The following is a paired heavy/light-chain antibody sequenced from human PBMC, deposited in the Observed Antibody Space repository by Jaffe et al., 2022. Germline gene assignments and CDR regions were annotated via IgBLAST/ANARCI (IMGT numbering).Heavy chain of an antibody. CDR2: IIPIFGTA. D-gene: IGHD5-12*01. Sequence: QVQLVQSGAEVKKPGSSVKVSCKASGGTFSSYAISWVRQAPGQGLEWMGGIIPIFGTANYAQKFQGRVTITTDQSTSTVYLELSSLRSEDTAVYYCARGGGGGSGYYYYMDVWGKGTTVTVSS. V-gene: IGHV1-69*05. CDR1: GGTFSSYA. CDR3: ARGGGGGSGYYYYMDV. J-gene: IGHJ6*03.
Light chain of an antibody. CDR2: WAS. CDR1: QNVLNSSNNKKY. V-gene: IGKV4-1*01. Sequence: DIVMTQSPDSLPMSLGERATINCKSSQNVLNSSNNKKYLAWYQQKPGQPPKLLIYWASTRESGVPDRFSGSGSGTDFTLTISSLQAEDVAVYYCQQYYSAPYTFGQGTKLEIK. CDR3: QQYYSAPYT. J-gene: IGKJ2*01.